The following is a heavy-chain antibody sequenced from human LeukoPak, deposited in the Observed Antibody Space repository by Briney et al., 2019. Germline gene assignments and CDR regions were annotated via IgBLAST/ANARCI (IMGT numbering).Heavy chain of an antibody. V-gene: IGHV4-59*01. CDR3: ARQISGYSYGSNRSPFDY. J-gene: IGHJ4*02. CDR2: IYYSGST. D-gene: IGHD5-18*01. CDR1: GGSISSYY. Sequence: SETLSLTCTVSGGSISSYYWSWIRQPPGKGLEWIGYIYYSGSTNYNPSLKSRVTISVDTSKNQFSLKLSSVTAADTAVYYCARQISGYSYGSNRSPFDYWGQGTLVTVSS.